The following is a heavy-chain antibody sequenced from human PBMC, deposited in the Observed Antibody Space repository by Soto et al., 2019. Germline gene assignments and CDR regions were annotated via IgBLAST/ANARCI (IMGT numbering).Heavy chain of an antibody. CDR1: GGSVSSGSYY. CDR2: IYYSGST. CDR3: AREGGYYLDY. D-gene: IGHD1-26*01. J-gene: IGHJ4*02. V-gene: IGHV4-61*01. Sequence: SETLSLTCTVSGGSVSSGSYYWSWIRQPPGKGLEWIGYIYYSGSTNYNPSLKSRVTISVDTSKNQFSLKLSSVTAADTAVYYCAREGGYYLDYWGQGTLVTVSS.